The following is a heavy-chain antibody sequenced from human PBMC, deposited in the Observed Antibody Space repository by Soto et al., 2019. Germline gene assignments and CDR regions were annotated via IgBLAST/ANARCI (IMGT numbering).Heavy chain of an antibody. CDR1: GFSFNDYD. V-gene: IGHV3-21*01. D-gene: IGHD5-12*01. CDR3: TRGGYNEGGFDY. J-gene: IGHJ4*02. Sequence: SLRLSCATSGFSFNDYDLNWVRQAPGKGLEWVSSLNSHDGLTHYADSVKGRFAISRDSAKKSFYLQMNSLRVEDTAVYYCTRGGYNEGGFDYWGRGNLVTVSS. CDR2: LNSHDGLT.